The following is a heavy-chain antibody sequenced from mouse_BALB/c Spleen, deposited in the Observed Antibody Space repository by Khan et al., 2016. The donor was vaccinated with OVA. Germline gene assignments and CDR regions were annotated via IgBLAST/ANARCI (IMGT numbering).Heavy chain of an antibody. CDR3: GRISVITVEGFAY. CDR1: GYSFTGYY. Sequence: VQLQQSGPDLVKPGASVKISCKASGYSFTGYYIHWVKQSHGKSLEWIGRVNPNNGGTTYNQTFKGKAILTVDKSSSTAYMELRSLTSEDSAVDYCGRISVITVEGFAYWGQGTLVTVSA. D-gene: IGHD1-1*01. CDR2: VNPNNGGT. V-gene: IGHV1-18*01. J-gene: IGHJ3*01.